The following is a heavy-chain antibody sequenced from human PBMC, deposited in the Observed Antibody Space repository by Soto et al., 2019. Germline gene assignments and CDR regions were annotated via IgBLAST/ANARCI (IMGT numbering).Heavy chain of an antibody. D-gene: IGHD6-13*01. CDR2: INQSGPT. CDR3: ARGPAAGGR. Sequence: QVQLQQWGAGLLKPSETLSLTCAVYGGSFSGYYWSWILQPPRKGLEWIGEINQSGPTNYNPSRKSRVTIAVDTSKNQFSLKMSSVTAADAALYYCARGPAAGGRWGQGTLVTVSS. CDR1: GGSFSGYY. V-gene: IGHV4-34*01. J-gene: IGHJ4*02.